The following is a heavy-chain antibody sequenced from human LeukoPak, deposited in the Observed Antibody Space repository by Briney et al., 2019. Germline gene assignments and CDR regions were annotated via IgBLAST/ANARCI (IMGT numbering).Heavy chain of an antibody. CDR2: INGGGGNT. J-gene: IGHJ3*02. D-gene: IGHD1-26*01. CDR1: GFIFSSYA. CDR3: AKGQEQGALDI. Sequence: GGSLRLSCAASGFIFSSYAMSWVRQAPGKGLEWVSAINGGGGNTYYADSVKGRFTISRDNSRNTLYLQMNSLRADDTAVYYCAKGQEQGALDIWGQGKMVTVSS. V-gene: IGHV3-23*01.